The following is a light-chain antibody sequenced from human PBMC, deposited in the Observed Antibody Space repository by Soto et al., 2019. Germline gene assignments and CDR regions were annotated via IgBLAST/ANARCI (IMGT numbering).Light chain of an antibody. CDR2: KAS. CDR3: QQYESYWT. Sequence: DIQMTQSPSTLSASVGDRVTITCRASQSIGSFLAWYQQKPGKTPKLLSYKASILEGRVPSRFSGSGSGTEFTLTISSLQPDDFAKYYCQQYESYWTFGQGTKVDMK. CDR1: QSIGSF. J-gene: IGKJ1*01. V-gene: IGKV1-5*03.